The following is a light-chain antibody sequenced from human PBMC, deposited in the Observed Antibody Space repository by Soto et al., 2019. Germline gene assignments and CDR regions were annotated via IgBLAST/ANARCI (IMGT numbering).Light chain of an antibody. Sequence: DIQLTQSPSFLSASVGDRVTITCRASQGISSYLAWYQQKPGKAPKLLIYAASTLQSGVPSRFSGSGSGTAFTLPISSLQHEDFATYFGQQLNSYPPSSGGGTRVEIK. CDR3: QQLNSYPPS. J-gene: IGKJ4*01. CDR2: AAS. V-gene: IGKV1-9*01. CDR1: QGISSY.